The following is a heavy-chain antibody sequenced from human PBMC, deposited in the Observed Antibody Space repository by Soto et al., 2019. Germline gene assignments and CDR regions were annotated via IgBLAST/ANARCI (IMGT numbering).Heavy chain of an antibody. D-gene: IGHD3-22*01. CDR2: ISGSGGST. CDR1: GFTFSSYA. Sequence: QSGGSLRLSCAASGFTFSSYAMSWVRQAPGKGLEWVSAISGSGGSTYYADSVKGRFTISRDNSKNTLYLQMNSLRAEDTAVYYCAMTYYYDSSGLAAFDYWGQGTLVTVSS. V-gene: IGHV3-23*01. J-gene: IGHJ4*02. CDR3: AMTYYYDSSGLAAFDY.